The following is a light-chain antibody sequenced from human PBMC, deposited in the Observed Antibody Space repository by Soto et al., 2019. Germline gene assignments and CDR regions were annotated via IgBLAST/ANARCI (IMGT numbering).Light chain of an antibody. CDR3: LQYQRYWT. CDR2: QAS. Sequence: DIQMTQSPSTLSASVGDRVSITCRASQSISRQLAWYQQKPGKAPNLLIYQASNLETGVPSRFTGSGSGTEVTLTISRLQADYIATDYCLQYQRYWTFGQGTQVEVK. J-gene: IGKJ1*01. CDR1: QSISRQ. V-gene: IGKV1-5*03.